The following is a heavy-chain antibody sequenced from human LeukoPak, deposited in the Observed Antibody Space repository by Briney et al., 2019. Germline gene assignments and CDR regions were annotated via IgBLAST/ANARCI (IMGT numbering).Heavy chain of an antibody. CDR3: AKGYYDYVWGSYYFDY. CDR2: IWYDGSNK. CDR1: GFTFSSYG. Sequence: GGSLRLSCAPCGFTFSSYGMHWVRQAPGKGLEWVAVIWYDGSNKYYADSVKGRFTISRDNSKNTLYLQMNSLRAEDTAVYYCAKGYYDYVWGSYYFDYWGQGTLVTVSS. J-gene: IGHJ4*02. D-gene: IGHD3-16*01. V-gene: IGHV3-33*06.